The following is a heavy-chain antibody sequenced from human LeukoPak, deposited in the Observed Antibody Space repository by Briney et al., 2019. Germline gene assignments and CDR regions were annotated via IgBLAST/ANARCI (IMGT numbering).Heavy chain of an antibody. Sequence: ASVKVSCKASGYTFTSYGISWVRQPPGQGLEWMGCISAYNGNTNYAQKLQGSATMTTDTSTSTAYVELRSLRSDDTAVYYCARGTSSSWYPGGEYYYYMDVWGKGTTVTVSS. CDR2: ISAYNGNT. CDR3: ARGTSSSWYPGGEYYYYMDV. CDR1: GYTFTSYG. V-gene: IGHV1-18*01. D-gene: IGHD6-13*01. J-gene: IGHJ6*03.